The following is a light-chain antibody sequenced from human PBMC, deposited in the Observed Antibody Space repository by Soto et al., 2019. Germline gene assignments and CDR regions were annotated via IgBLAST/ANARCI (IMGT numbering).Light chain of an antibody. J-gene: IGKJ1*01. CDR2: DAS. V-gene: IGKV3-11*01. Sequence: EIVLTQSPATLSLSPGERATLSCRASQSVSSYLAWYQQKPGQAPRLLIYDASNRATGIPARFSGSGSGTGFTLTISSLEPADFAVYYCQQRSNWPPWTFGQGTKVEIK. CDR1: QSVSSY. CDR3: QQRSNWPPWT.